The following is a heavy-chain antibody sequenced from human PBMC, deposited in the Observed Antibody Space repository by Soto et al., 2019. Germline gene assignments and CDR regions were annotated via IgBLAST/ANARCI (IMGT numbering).Heavy chain of an antibody. J-gene: IGHJ6*02. Sequence: PGGSLRLSCAASGFTFRNFVMHWVRQAPGKGLEWVAVISYAGNNIYYADSVKGRFTISRDNSGNTLYLEMSSLRGEDTAVYYCAQDQSSIFRRGSGMDVWGQGTTVTVSS. CDR2: ISYAGNNI. CDR3: AQDQSSIFRRGSGMDV. D-gene: IGHD3-3*01. V-gene: IGHV3-30*18. CDR1: GFTFRNFV.